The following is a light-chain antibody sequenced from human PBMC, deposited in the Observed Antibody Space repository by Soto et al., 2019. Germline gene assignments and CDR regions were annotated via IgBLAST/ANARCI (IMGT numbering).Light chain of an antibody. CDR1: MLDIGAYNL. J-gene: IGLJ2*01. V-gene: IGLV2-14*01. CDR3: SSFTSRSSLI. CDR2: EVR. Sequence: QSALTQPASVSGSPGQSITIFCAGTMLDIGAYNLVSWYQQHPGRAPQLIIYEVRNRPSGSSFRFSGSKSGNTASLTISGLQAEDEADYYCSSFTSRSSLIFGGGTKVTVL.